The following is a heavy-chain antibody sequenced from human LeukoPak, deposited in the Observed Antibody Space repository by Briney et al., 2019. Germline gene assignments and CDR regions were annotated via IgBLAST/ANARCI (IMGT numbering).Heavy chain of an antibody. Sequence: TLSLTCAVYGGSFSGYYWSWIRQPPGKALEWLARIDWDDDKYYSTSLKTRLTISKDTSKNQVVLTMTNMDPVDTATYYCARIRTPYGSGSYYNFDWGQGTLVTVSS. CDR1: GGSFSGYY. CDR3: ARIRTPYGSGSYYNFD. J-gene: IGHJ4*02. CDR2: IDWDDDK. D-gene: IGHD3-10*01. V-gene: IGHV2-70*11.